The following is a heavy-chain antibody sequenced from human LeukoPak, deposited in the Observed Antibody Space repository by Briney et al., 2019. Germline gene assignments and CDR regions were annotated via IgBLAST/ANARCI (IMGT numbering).Heavy chain of an antibody. CDR3: ARIQSSSSPLNY. CDR1: GGSVSSNY. CDR2: IYYSGTT. J-gene: IGHJ4*02. Sequence: SETLSLTCTVSGGSVSSNYWSWIRQPPGKGLEGIGYIYYSGTTTYNPSLERRFTIPVDTSKNQFPLRLSSVTAADTAVYYCARIQSSSSPLNYWGQGTLVTVSS. D-gene: IGHD2-2*01. V-gene: IGHV4-59*02.